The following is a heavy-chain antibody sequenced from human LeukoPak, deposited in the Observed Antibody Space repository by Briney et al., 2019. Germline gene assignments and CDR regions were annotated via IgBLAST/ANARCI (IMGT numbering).Heavy chain of an antibody. J-gene: IGHJ5*01. V-gene: IGHV1-2*02. CDR1: GYTFTGYY. CDR3: ARADASRWFDY. CDR2: INANRGDT. Sequence: ASVKVSCKASGYTFTGYYMHWVRQAPGQGLEWMGWINANRGDTGYAQKFQGRVTMTRDTSVSTAYMELSRLRSDDTAVYFCARADASRWFDYWGQGALVTVSS. D-gene: IGHD2-2*01.